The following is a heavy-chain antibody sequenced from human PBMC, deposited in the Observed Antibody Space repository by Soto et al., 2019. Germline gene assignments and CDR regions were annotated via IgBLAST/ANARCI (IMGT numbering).Heavy chain of an antibody. CDR3: ARAIYGGWFDP. V-gene: IGHV4-31*03. Sequence: SETLSLTCTVSGGSISSGGYYWSWIRQHPGKGLEWIGDIYYSGSTYYNPSLESRVTISVDTSKNQFSLKLSSVTAADTAVYYCARAIYGGWFDPWGQGTLVTVSS. CDR2: IYYSGST. CDR1: GGSISSGGYY. J-gene: IGHJ5*02. D-gene: IGHD3-16*01.